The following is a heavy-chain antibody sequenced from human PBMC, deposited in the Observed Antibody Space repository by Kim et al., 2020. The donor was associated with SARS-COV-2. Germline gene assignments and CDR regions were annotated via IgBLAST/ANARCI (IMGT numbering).Heavy chain of an antibody. D-gene: IGHD3-3*01. Sequence: GGSLRLSCAASGFTFSSYGMHWVRQAPGKGLEWVAVIWYDGSNKYYADSVKGRFTISRDNSKNTLYLQMNSLRAEDTAVYYCAKPAFRDLANFDYWGQGTLVTVSS. CDR3: AKPAFRDLANFDY. CDR2: IWYDGSNK. J-gene: IGHJ4*02. CDR1: GFTFSSYG. V-gene: IGHV3-33*06.